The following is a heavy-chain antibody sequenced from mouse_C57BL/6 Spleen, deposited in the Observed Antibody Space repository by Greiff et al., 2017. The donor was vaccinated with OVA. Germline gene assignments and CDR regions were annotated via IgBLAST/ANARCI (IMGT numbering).Heavy chain of an antibody. Sequence: QVHVKQSGAELVKPGASVKVSCKASGYTFTSYWMHWVKQRPGQGLEWIGRIHPSDSDTNYNQKFKGKATLTVDKSSSTAYMQLSSLTSEDSAVYYCAISENYYGSDWYFDVWGTGTTVTVSS. D-gene: IGHD1-1*01. CDR3: AISENYYGSDWYFDV. J-gene: IGHJ1*03. V-gene: IGHV1-74*01. CDR1: GYTFTSYW. CDR2: IHPSDSDT.